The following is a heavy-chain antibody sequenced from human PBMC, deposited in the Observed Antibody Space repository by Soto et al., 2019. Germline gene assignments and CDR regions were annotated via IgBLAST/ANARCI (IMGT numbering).Heavy chain of an antibody. CDR2: ISAYNTNT. D-gene: IGHD1-26*01. J-gene: IGHJ4*02. CDR1: GYTFTSYG. CDR3: VSDRLGATGDY. V-gene: IGHV1-18*01. Sequence: QVQLVQSGAEVKKPGASVKVSCKASGYTFTSYGISWVRPAPGQGLEWMGWISAYNTNTNYAQKLQGRVTMTTDTSTSTSYMELRSLRTADTAVYCCVSDRLGATGDYWGQGTLVTVSS.